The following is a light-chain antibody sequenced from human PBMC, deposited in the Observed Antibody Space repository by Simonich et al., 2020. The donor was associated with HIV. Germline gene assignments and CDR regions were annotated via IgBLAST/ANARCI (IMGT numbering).Light chain of an antibody. CDR3: QQYNTRPGT. CDR1: QSVSSN. V-gene: IGKV3-15*01. CDR2: GAS. Sequence: EIVMTQSPATLSVSPGDRATLSGRASQSVSSNLAWYQQKPGQAPRLLIYGASTRATGFPARFSGSGSGTEFTLTISSLQSEDFAVYYCQQYNTRPGTFGQGTKVEIK. J-gene: IGKJ1*01.